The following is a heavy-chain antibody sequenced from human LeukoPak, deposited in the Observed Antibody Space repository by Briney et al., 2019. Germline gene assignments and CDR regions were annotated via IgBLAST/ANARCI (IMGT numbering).Heavy chain of an antibody. Sequence: GGSLRLSCAASGFTFSSYAMSWVRQAPGKGLEWVSAISGSGGSTYYADSVKGRFTISRDNSKNTLYLQMNSLRAEDTAVYYCARDRDWGSYRFDYWGQGTLVTVSS. J-gene: IGHJ4*02. V-gene: IGHV3-23*01. D-gene: IGHD3-16*02. CDR2: ISGSGGST. CDR1: GFTFSSYA. CDR3: ARDRDWGSYRFDY.